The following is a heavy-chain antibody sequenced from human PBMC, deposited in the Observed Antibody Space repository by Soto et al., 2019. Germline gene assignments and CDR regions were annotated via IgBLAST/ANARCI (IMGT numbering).Heavy chain of an antibody. D-gene: IGHD2-8*01. CDR3: AREMLLGTHAIPFPFYPHDGMDV. V-gene: IGHV1-18*04. Sequence: ASVKVSCKASGYNFTNYGISWVRQAPGQGLQWMGWISGYNGNTHDAHKFQGRVTLTTDASTATAYIELRSLRSDDTAVYYCAREMLLGTHAIPFPFYPHDGMDVWGQGTTVTVSS. J-gene: IGHJ6*02. CDR1: GYNFTNYG. CDR2: ISGYNGNT.